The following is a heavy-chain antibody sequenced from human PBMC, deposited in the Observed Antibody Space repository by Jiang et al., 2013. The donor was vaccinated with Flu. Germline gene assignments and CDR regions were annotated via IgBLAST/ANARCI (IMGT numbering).Heavy chain of an antibody. CDR1: GGSFSGYY. D-gene: IGHD4-17*01. CDR3: ARGGVTTFQH. CDR2: INHSGST. V-gene: IGHV4-34*01. J-gene: IGHJ1*01. Sequence: LLKPSETLSLTCAVYGGSFSGYYWSWIRQPPGKGLEWIGEINHSGSTNYNPSLKSRVTISVDTSKNQFSLKLSSVTAADTAVYYCARGGVTTFQHWGQGTLVTVSS.